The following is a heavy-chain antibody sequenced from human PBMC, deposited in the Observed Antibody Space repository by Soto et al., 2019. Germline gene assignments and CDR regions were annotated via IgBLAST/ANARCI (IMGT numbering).Heavy chain of an antibody. D-gene: IGHD5-12*01. V-gene: IGHV2-26*01. Sequence: SGPTLVNRTETLTLTCTVPGFSLSNAIMGVSWIRHPPGKALEWLAHIFSNDEKSYSTSLKSRLTISKDTSKSHVVLTMTNMDPVDTATYYCPRISKAGYNYRRFDYWGQGTLVTVSS. CDR3: PRISKAGYNYRRFDY. CDR2: IFSNDEK. CDR1: GFSLSNAIMG. J-gene: IGHJ4*02.